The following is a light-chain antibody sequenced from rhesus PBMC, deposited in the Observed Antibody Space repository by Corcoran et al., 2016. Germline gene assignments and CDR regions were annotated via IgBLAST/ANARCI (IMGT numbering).Light chain of an antibody. V-gene: IGKV1-25*01. CDR1: QGISRY. CDR2: KAS. J-gene: IGKJ1*01. Sequence: DIQMTQSPSSLSASVGDTVTITRRASQGISRYLAWYQQKPGKAPKLLIYKASTLQSGVPSRFSGSGSGTDFTLTSSSLQPEDFATYYCQQYNSAAPWTFGQGTKVEIK. CDR3: QQYNSAAPWT.